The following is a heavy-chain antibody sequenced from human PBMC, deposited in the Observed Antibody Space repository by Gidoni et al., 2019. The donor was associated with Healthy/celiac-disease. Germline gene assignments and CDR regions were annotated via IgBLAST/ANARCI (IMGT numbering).Heavy chain of an antibody. CDR1: GFTFDDYA. V-gene: IGHV3-9*01. D-gene: IGHD6-19*01. J-gene: IGHJ6*02. CDR2: ISWNSGSR. CDR3: SGCSYYYYGMDV. Sequence: EVQLVESGGGLVQPGRSLRLSCSASGFTFDDYAMHWVRQAPGKGLEGVSGISWNSGSRGYADSVKGRFTISRDNAKNSLYLQMNSLRAEDTALYYCSGCSYYYYGMDVWGQGTTVTVSS.